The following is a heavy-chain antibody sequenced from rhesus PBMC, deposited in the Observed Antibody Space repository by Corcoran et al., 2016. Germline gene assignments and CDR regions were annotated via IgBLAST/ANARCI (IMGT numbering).Heavy chain of an antibody. CDR3: TTMTTMRTLDF. CDR2: INLRDGKT. Sequence: QVQLVQSGAEVKKPGASGKLSCSPSGDTFTNSYINWVRQAPGQLLEWVGWINLRDGKTGHAQKFQGRVTVTRDASTNTAYLDLSNLRSEDTAVYFCTTMTTMRTLDFWGQGVLVTVSS. V-gene: IGHV1S9*01. D-gene: IGHD1-32*01. J-gene: IGHJ4*01. CDR1: GDTFTNSY.